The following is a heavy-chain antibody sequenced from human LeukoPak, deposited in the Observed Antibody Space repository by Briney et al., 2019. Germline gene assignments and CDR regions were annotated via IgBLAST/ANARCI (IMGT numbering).Heavy chain of an antibody. D-gene: IGHD2-21*02. V-gene: IGHV4-59*11. CDR3: ARDLAYCGGDCYSGHPPDYGMDV. J-gene: IGHJ6*02. CDR1: GVTISSHY. CDR2: IYYSGST. Sequence: PSETLSLTCTVSGVTISSHYWSWIRQPPGKGLEWIVYIYYSGSTNYNPSLKSRVTISVDTSKNQFSLKLSSVTAADTAVYYCARDLAYCGGDCYSGHPPDYGMDVWGQGTTVTVSS.